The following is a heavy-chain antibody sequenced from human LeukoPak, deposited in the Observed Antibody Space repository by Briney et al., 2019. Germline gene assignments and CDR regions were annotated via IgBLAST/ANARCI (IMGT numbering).Heavy chain of an antibody. CDR1: GFTFSNSA. V-gene: IGHV3-23*01. CDR3: ARSIYASGSYYAFDI. Sequence: GGSLRLSCAASGFTFSNSAMSWVRQAPGKGLEWVSAISGSGGGTYYADSVKGRFTISRDNSKNTLSLQMNSLRAEDTAVFYCARSIYASGSYYAFDIWGQGTMVTVSS. D-gene: IGHD3-10*01. CDR2: ISGSGGGT. J-gene: IGHJ3*02.